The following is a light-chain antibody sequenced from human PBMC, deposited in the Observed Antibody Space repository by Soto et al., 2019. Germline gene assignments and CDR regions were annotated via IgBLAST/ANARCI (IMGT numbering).Light chain of an antibody. CDR2: DAS. CDR3: QQRSAWPPRLT. J-gene: IGKJ4*01. V-gene: IGKV3-11*01. CDR1: QRVRTY. Sequence: EIVLTQSPATLSLSPGGRATLSCRASQRVRTYLAWYQQKPGQAPRLLIYDASKRATGIPARFSGSGSGTDFALTISSLESEDFAGYYCQQRSAWPPRLTFGGGTNV.